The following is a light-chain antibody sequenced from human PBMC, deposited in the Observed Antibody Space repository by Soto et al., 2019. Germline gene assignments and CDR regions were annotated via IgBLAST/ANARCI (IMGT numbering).Light chain of an antibody. J-gene: IGKJ1*01. CDR1: QTMRSSH. CDR3: QQSLNPKT. V-gene: IGKV3-20*01. Sequence: IVLTQSPGTLSLSPGEIATLSCRASQTMRSSHLAWYQQKPGQAPTLLIYGASTRATGIPDRFSGSGSGTDFTLTIDRLEPEDFAVYYCQQSLNPKTFGQGTK. CDR2: GAS.